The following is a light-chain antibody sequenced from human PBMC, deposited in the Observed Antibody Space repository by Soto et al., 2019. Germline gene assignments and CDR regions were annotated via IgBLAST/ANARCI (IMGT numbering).Light chain of an antibody. J-gene: IGLJ1*01. CDR3: SSHAGSKRV. Sequence: QSALTQPPSASGSPGQSVTISCTGTSSDVGGYNYVSWYQQHPGKAPKLMIYEVSKRPSGVPDRFSGSNSGNTASLTVSGLQAEDEADYYCSSHAGSKRVFGTGTKLTVL. CDR2: EVS. V-gene: IGLV2-8*01. CDR1: SSDVGGYNY.